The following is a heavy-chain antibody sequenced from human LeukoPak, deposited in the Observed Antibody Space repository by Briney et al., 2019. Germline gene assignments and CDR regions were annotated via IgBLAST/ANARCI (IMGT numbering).Heavy chain of an antibody. Sequence: ASVKVSCKASGYTFTSYGISWVRQAPGQGLEWMGWISAYNGNTNYAQKLQGRVTMTTDTSTSTAYMELRSLRSDDTAVYYCARFAWELPEGHYYYYGIDVWGQGTTVTVSS. V-gene: IGHV1-18*01. D-gene: IGHD1-26*01. CDR2: ISAYNGNT. CDR3: ARFAWELPEGHYYYYGIDV. CDR1: GYTFTSYG. J-gene: IGHJ6*02.